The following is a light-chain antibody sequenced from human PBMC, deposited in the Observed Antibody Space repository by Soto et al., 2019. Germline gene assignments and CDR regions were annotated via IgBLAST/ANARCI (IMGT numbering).Light chain of an antibody. CDR3: QTWGTGIRV. V-gene: IGLV4-69*01. J-gene: IGLJ3*02. Sequence: QSVLTQSPSASASLGASVKLTCTLSSGHSRYAIAWHQQQPEKGPRYLMKLNSDGSHSKGDGIPDRFSGSSSGAERYVTISSLQYEDESDYYCQTWGTGIRVFGGGTQLTVL. CDR2: LNSDGSH. CDR1: SGHSRYA.